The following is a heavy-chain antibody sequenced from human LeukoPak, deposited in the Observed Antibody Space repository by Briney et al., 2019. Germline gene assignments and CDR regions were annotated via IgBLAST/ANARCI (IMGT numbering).Heavy chain of an antibody. CDR1: GYTFTDYH. V-gene: IGHV1-2*02. D-gene: IGHD2-2*01. CDR3: AREIPCSSSSCLDY. CDR2: INPHSGGT. J-gene: IGHJ4*02. Sequence: ASVKVSCKAFGYTFTDYHMHWVRQAPGQGLEWMGWINPHSGGTNFAQKFQGRVTMTRDTSITTAHMELSRLTSDDTAMYYCAREIPCSSSSCLDYWGQGTLVTVSS.